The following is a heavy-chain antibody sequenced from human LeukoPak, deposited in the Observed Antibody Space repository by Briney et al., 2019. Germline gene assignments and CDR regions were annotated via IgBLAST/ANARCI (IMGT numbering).Heavy chain of an antibody. J-gene: IGHJ2*01. Sequence: GGSLRLSCAASGFTFSSYEMNWVRQAPGKGLEWVSYISSSGSTIYYADSVKGRFTISRDNAKNSLYLQMNSLRAEDTAVYYCASPEGPRWLQRYWYFDLWGRGTLVTVSS. D-gene: IGHD5-24*01. CDR2: ISSSGSTI. V-gene: IGHV3-48*03. CDR1: GFTFSSYE. CDR3: ASPEGPRWLQRYWYFDL.